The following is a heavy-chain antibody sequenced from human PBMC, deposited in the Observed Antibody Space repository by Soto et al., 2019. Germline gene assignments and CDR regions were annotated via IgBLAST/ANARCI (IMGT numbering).Heavy chain of an antibody. CDR2: ISGSGGST. CDR3: AKVLAVGPNCFDY. D-gene: IGHD2-15*01. V-gene: IGHV3-23*01. CDR1: GFTFSSYA. Sequence: TGGSLRLSCAASGFTFSSYAMSWVRQAPGKGLEWVSAISGSGGSTYYADSVKGRFTISRDNSKNTLYLQMNSLRAEDTAVYYCAKVLAVGPNCFDYWGQGTLVTVSS. J-gene: IGHJ4*02.